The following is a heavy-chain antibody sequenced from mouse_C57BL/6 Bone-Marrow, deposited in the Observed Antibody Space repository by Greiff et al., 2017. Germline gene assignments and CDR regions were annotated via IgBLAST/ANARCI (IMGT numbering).Heavy chain of an antibody. D-gene: IGHD1-1*02. V-gene: IGHV1-4*01. CDR3: ASSRTGAY. J-gene: IGHJ2*01. CDR1: GYTFTSYT. CDR2: INPSRGYT. Sequence: VQLQESGAELARPGASVKMSCKASGYTFTSYTMHWVKQRPGQGLEWIGYINPSRGYTKYNQKFKDKATLTADKSSSTAYMQLSSLTSEDSAVYYCASSRTGAYWGQGTTLTVSS.